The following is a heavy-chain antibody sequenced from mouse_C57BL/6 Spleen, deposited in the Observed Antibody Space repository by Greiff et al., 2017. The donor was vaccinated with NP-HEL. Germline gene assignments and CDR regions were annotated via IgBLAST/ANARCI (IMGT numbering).Heavy chain of an antibody. CDR1: GYTFTSYW. CDR2: IDPSDSYT. D-gene: IGHD2-4*01. V-gene: IGHV1-50*01. Sequence: QVQLQQPGAELVKPRASVKLSCKASGYTFTSYWMQWVKQRPGQGLEWIGEIDPSDSYTNYNQKFKGKATLTVDTSSSTAYMQLSSLTSEDSAVYYCARFDYDWFAYWGQGTLVTVSA. CDR3: ARFDYDWFAY. J-gene: IGHJ3*01.